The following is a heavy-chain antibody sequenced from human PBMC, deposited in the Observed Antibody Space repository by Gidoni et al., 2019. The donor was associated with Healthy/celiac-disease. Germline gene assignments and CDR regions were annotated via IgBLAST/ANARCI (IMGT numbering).Heavy chain of an antibody. CDR2: ISYDGSNK. J-gene: IGHJ6*02. D-gene: IGHD1-1*01. V-gene: IGHV3-30*18. CDR1: GFPFSSYG. Sequence: QVQLVESGGGVVQPGRSLRLSCAASGFPFSSYGMHWVRQAPGKGLEWVAVISYDGSNKYYADAVKGRFTISRDNSKNTLYLQMNSLRAEDTAVYYCAKDRSEPPQSFLFVRYYYYGMDVWGQGTTVTVSS. CDR3: AKDRSEPPQSFLFVRYYYYGMDV.